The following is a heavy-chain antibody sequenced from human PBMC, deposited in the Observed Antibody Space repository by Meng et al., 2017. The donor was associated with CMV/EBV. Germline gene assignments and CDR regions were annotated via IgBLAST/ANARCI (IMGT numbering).Heavy chain of an antibody. CDR2: IRSKAYGGTT. CDR3: TRKICGGDCYFYYYYGMDV. Sequence: GESLKISCTASGFTFGDYAMSWVRQAPGKGLEWVGFIRSKAYGGTTEYAASVKGRFTISRDDSKSIAYLQMNSLKTEDTAVYYCTRKICGGDCYFYYYYGMDVWGQGTTVTVSS. V-gene: IGHV3-49*04. J-gene: IGHJ6*02. D-gene: IGHD2-21*01. CDR1: GFTFGDYA.